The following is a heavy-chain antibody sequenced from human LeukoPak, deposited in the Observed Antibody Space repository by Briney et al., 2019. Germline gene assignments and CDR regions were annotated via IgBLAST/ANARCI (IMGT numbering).Heavy chain of an antibody. CDR3: VRTIHYGSGSYLVHYMDV. CDR2: IYTSGST. Sequence: SETLSLTCTVSGGSISSGSYYWSWIRQPAGKGLEWIGRIYTSGSTNYNPSLKSRVTISVDTSKNQFSLKLSSVTAADTAVYYCVRTIHYGSGSYLVHYMDVWGKGTTVTISS. V-gene: IGHV4-61*02. CDR1: GGSISSGSYY. J-gene: IGHJ6*03. D-gene: IGHD3-10*01.